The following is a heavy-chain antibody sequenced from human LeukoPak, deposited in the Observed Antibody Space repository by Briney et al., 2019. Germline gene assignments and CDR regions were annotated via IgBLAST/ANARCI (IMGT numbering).Heavy chain of an antibody. CDR1: GGTFSSYA. Sequence: SVKVSCKASGGTFSSYAISWVRQAPGQGLEWMGGIIPIFGTANYAQKFQGRVTIAADESTSTAYMELSSLRSEDTAVYYCARRRITIFGVVTDYFDYWGQGTLVTVSS. D-gene: IGHD3-3*01. J-gene: IGHJ4*02. CDR3: ARRRITIFGVVTDYFDY. V-gene: IGHV1-69*01. CDR2: IIPIFGTA.